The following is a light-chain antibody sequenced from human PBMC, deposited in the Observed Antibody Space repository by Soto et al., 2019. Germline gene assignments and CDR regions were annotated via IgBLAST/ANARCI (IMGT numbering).Light chain of an antibody. Sequence: DIQLTQSPSFLSPPIGDGVTNTCRASQVISTSLAWYQVKPGKAPKLLIYAASTLESGVPSRFSATVSGTEFSLTITSLQPEDFATYYCQQLFDSPITFGQGTRLEIK. CDR3: QQLFDSPIT. CDR1: QVISTS. J-gene: IGKJ5*01. CDR2: AAS. V-gene: IGKV1-9*01.